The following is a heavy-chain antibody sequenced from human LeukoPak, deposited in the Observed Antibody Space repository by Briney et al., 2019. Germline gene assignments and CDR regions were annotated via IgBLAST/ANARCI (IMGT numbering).Heavy chain of an antibody. CDR1: GFTFSSYW. V-gene: IGHV3-73*01. Sequence: GGSLRLSCTASGFTFSSYWMSWVRQAPGKGLEWVGRITTKRSNYATAYTASVKGRFTISRHDSENTAYLQMNSLKTEDTALYYCTTYRSGHYWGQGTLVTVSP. J-gene: IGHJ4*02. D-gene: IGHD6-19*01. CDR2: ITTKRSNYAT. CDR3: TTYRSGHY.